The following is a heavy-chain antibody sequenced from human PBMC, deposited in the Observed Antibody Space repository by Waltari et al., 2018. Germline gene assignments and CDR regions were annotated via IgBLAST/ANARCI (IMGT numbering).Heavy chain of an antibody. J-gene: IGHJ4*02. D-gene: IGHD2-21*01. V-gene: IGHV4-61*09. Sequence: QVQLQESGPGLVKPSQTLSLTCTVSGGSISRGSYYWRWIRQPAGKGLKWIGYIYTIVSTNYNPSLKSRVTISVDTSKTQFSLKLISVTAADTAVYYCARGSYCGGDCPPFDYWGQGTLVTVSS. CDR3: ARGSYCGGDCPPFDY. CDR1: GGSISRGSYY. CDR2: IYTIVST.